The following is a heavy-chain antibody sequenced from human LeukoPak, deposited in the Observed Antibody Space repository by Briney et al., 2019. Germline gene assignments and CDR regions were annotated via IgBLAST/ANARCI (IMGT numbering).Heavy chain of an antibody. CDR3: ARDIWDAEKSGWGLDLYAFDI. D-gene: IGHD6-19*01. CDR1: GDSFESYY. CDR2: IYYIGNT. V-gene: IGHV4-59*01. J-gene: IGHJ3*02. Sequence: PSETLSLTCTVSGDSFESYYWSWIRQPPGRGLEWIGYIYYIGNTNYNPSLKSRVTISVDTSTNQFSLRLDSVTAADTAVYYCARDIWDAEKSGWGLDLYAFDIWGQGIMVTVSS.